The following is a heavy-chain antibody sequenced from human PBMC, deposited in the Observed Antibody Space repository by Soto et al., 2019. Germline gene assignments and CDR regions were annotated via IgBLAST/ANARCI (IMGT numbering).Heavy chain of an antibody. CDR1: GFTFSSYA. Sequence: GGSLRLSCAASGFTFSSYAMSWVRQAPGKGLEWVSAISGSGGSTSYADSVKGRFTISRDNSKNTLYLQMNSLRAEDTAVYYCAKADLRYYYDSSGYYYLAFDYWGQGTLVTVSS. CDR2: ISGSGGST. J-gene: IGHJ4*02. CDR3: AKADLRYYYDSSGYYYLAFDY. V-gene: IGHV3-23*01. D-gene: IGHD3-22*01.